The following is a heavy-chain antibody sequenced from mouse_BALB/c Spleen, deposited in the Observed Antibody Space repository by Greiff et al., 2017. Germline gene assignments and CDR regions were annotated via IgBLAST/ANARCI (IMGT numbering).Heavy chain of an antibody. Sequence: DVMLVESGGGLVKPGGSLKLSCAASGFTFSSYAMSWVRQTPEKRLEWVASISSGGSTYYPDSVKGRFTISRDNARNILYLQMSSLRSEDTAMYYCARKEAYDFAYWGQGTLVTVSA. D-gene: IGHD2-3*01. CDR3: ARKEAYDFAY. CDR2: ISSGGST. CDR1: GFTFSSYA. V-gene: IGHV5-6-5*01. J-gene: IGHJ3*01.